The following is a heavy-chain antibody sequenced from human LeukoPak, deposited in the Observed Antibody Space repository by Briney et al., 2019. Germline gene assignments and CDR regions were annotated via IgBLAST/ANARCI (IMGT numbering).Heavy chain of an antibody. J-gene: IGHJ4*02. Sequence: GGSLRPSCAASGFSFSVYEIHWVRQAPGKGLEWIADISSSGTTTYYADSVKGRFTISRDNAKNSLYLQMNSLGAEDTAVYYCTTLTVVSNFDYWGQGTLVPVSS. V-gene: IGHV3-48*03. CDR1: GFSFSVYE. CDR2: ISSSGTTT. CDR3: TTLTVVSNFDY. D-gene: IGHD3-22*01.